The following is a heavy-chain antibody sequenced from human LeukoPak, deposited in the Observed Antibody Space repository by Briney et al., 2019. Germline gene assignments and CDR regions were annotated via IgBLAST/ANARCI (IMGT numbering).Heavy chain of an antibody. Sequence: GGSLRLSCAASGFTFSSYAMHWVRQAPGKGLEWVAVISYDGSNKYYADSVKGRFTISRDNSKNTLYLQMNSLRAEDTAVYYCAVLGARGMDVWGQGTTVTVSS. CDR2: ISYDGSNK. J-gene: IGHJ6*02. CDR3: AVLGARGMDV. V-gene: IGHV3-30-3*01. CDR1: GFTFSSYA. D-gene: IGHD1-26*01.